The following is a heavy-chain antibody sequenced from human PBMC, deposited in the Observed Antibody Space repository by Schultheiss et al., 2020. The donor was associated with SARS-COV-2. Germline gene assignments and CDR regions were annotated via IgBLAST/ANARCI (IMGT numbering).Heavy chain of an antibody. V-gene: IGHV1-3*01. J-gene: IGHJ4*02. CDR3: ATTPQGVVVPAALHY. D-gene: IGHD2-2*01. CDR2: INAGNGNT. Sequence: ASVKVSCKASGYTFTSYALHWVRQAPGQRLEWMGWINAGNGNTKYSQKFQGRVTITRDTSASIVYMDLSSLRSEDTAVFYCATTPQGVVVPAALHYWGQGTLVTVSS. CDR1: GYTFTSYA.